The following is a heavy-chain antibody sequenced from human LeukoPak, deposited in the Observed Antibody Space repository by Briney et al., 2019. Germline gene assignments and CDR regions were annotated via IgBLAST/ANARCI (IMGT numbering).Heavy chain of an antibody. V-gene: IGHV3-7*01. CDR2: IKRDGSDK. Sequence: GGSLRLSCAASGFTFSDYWMAWVRQAPGGGLEWVAHIKRDGSDKNYVDPVKGRFTISRDNAKNSLYLQMNSLRAEDTAVYYCARDDAGYSSGWYWVYWGQGTLVTVSS. D-gene: IGHD6-19*01. CDR1: GFTFSDYW. CDR3: ARDDAGYSSGWYWVY. J-gene: IGHJ4*02.